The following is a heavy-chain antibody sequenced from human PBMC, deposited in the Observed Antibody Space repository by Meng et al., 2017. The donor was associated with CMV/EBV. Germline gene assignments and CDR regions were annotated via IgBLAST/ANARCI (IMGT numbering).Heavy chain of an antibody. Sequence: GESLKISCAASGFTFSSYAMHWVRQAPGKGLEWVAVISYDGSNKYYADSVKGRFTISRDNSKNTPYLQMNSLRAEDTAVYYCASLVVVITTSWFDPWGQGTLVTVSS. D-gene: IGHD3-22*01. CDR3: ASLVVVITTSWFDP. CDR2: ISYDGSNK. V-gene: IGHV3-30-3*01. CDR1: GFTFSSYA. J-gene: IGHJ5*02.